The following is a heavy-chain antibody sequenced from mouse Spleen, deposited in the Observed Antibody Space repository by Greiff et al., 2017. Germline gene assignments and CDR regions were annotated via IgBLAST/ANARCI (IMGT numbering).Heavy chain of an antibody. CDR2: IYPGSGST. D-gene: IGHD2-12*01. J-gene: IGHJ4*01. V-gene: IGHV1S22*01. Sequence: LQQPGSELVRPGASVKLSCKASGYTFTSYWMHWVKQRPGQGLEWIGNIYPGSGSTNYDEKFKSKATLTVDTSSSTAYMQLSSLTSEDSAVYYCTREGERPYAMDYWGQGTSVTVSS. CDR3: TREGERPYAMDY. CDR1: GYTFTSYW.